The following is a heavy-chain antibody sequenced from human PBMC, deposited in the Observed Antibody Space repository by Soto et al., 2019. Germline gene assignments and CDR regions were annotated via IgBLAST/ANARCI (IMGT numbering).Heavy chain of an antibody. CDR3: AGMTTVTDPNYYYYYYMDV. D-gene: IGHD4-17*01. CDR1: GGSISSYY. Sequence: SETLSLTCTVSGGSISSYYWSWIRQPPGKGLEWIGYIYYSGSTNYNPSLKSRVTISVDTSKNQFSLKLSSVTAADTAVYYCAGMTTVTDPNYYYYYYMDVWGKGTTVTVSS. J-gene: IGHJ6*03. V-gene: IGHV4-59*08. CDR2: IYYSGST.